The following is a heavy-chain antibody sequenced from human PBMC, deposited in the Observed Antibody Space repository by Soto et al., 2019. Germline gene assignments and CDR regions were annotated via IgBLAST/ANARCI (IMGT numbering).Heavy chain of an antibody. CDR3: ARDAIYSGYAFHFDY. CDR1: GFTFSSYW. CDR2: IKKDGSNK. V-gene: IGHV3-7*05. Sequence: GGSLRLSCAASGFTFSSYWMYWFRQAPGKGLEWVASIKKDGSNKNYVDSVKGRFTISRDNAKNSLYLQMNSLRAEDTAVYYCARDAIYSGYAFHFDYWGQGTLVTVSS. J-gene: IGHJ4*02. D-gene: IGHD5-12*01.